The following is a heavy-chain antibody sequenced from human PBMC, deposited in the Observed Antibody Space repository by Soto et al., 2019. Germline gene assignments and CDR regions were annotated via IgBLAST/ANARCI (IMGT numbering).Heavy chain of an antibody. CDR2: IYHSGST. D-gene: IGHD3-10*01. Sequence: SETLSLTCAVSGGSISSGGYSWIWIRQPPGKGLEWIGYIYHSGSTYYNPSLKSRVTISVDRSKNQFSLKLSSVTAADTAVYYCARGRDYYGSGSYYIWGAFDIWGQGTMVTVSS. CDR3: ARGRDYYGSGSYYIWGAFDI. CDR1: GGSISSGGYS. V-gene: IGHV4-30-2*01. J-gene: IGHJ3*02.